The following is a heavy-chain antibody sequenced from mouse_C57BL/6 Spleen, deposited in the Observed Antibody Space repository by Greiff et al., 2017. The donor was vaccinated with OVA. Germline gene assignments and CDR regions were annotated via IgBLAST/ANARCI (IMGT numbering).Heavy chain of an antibody. CDR2: IHPSDSDT. J-gene: IGHJ4*01. CDR3: AISEDYNYAMDY. V-gene: IGHV1-74*01. CDR1: GYTFTSYW. D-gene: IGHD2-4*01. Sequence: QVQLQQSGAELVKPGASVKVSCKASGYTFTSYWMHWVKQRPGQGLEWIGRIHPSDSDTNYNQKFKGKATLTVDKSSSTAYMQLSSLTSEDSAVYYCAISEDYNYAMDYWGQGTSVTVSS.